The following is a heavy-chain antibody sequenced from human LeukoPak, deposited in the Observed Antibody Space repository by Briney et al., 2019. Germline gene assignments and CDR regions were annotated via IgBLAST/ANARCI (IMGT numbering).Heavy chain of an antibody. CDR2: IDNDGNT. Sequence: PGGSLRLSCAASVLSFKNCWMHWVSQAPGKGLEWVSRIDNDGNTKYADSVNGRFTISRDNAKNTLYLQMNSLRADDTAGYYCVGSSCSPAYWGQGSLVTVSS. D-gene: IGHD6-19*01. V-gene: IGHV3-74*03. CDR3: VGSSCSPAY. J-gene: IGHJ4*02. CDR1: VLSFKNCW.